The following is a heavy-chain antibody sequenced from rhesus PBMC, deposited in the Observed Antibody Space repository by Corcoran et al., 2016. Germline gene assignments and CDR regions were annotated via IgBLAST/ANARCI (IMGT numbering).Heavy chain of an antibody. CDR1: GGSISGYYY. V-gene: IGHV4-143*01. Sequence: QVQLQESGPGLVKPSETLSLTCTVSGGSISGYYYWSWIRQPPGKGLEWIGGSYGKRANPYANPSLNSRVAISKDPSKNQFSLKRSSVPAADPAVYYCAAAGTTYSLDVWGRGVLVTVSS. CDR3: AAAGTTYSLDV. CDR2: SYGKRANP. D-gene: IGHD1-20*01. J-gene: IGHJ5-2*02.